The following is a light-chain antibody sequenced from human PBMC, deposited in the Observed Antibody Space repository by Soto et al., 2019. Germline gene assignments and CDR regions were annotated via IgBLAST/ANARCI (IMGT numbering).Light chain of an antibody. V-gene: IGKV3-20*01. Sequence: EIVLTQSPGTLSLSPGEGATLSCRASQSVSSSYLAWYQQKPGQAPRLLIYGASSRATGIPDRFSGSGSGTDFTLTISRLEPEDFAVYYCRQYGSSLGTFGQGTKVDIK. CDR1: QSVSSSY. CDR3: RQYGSSLGT. CDR2: GAS. J-gene: IGKJ1*01.